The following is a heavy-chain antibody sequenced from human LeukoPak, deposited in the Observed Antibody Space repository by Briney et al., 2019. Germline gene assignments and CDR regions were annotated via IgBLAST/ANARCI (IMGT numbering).Heavy chain of an antibody. CDR3: ARGDCSSTSCYPYYFDY. CDR1: GYTFTSYG. J-gene: IGHJ4*02. Sequence: ASVKVSCKASGYTFTSYGISWVRQAPGQGPEWMGWISAYNGNTNYAQKLQGRVTMTTDTSTSTAYMELRSLRSDDTAVYYCARGDCSSTSCYPYYFDYWGQGTLVTVSS. CDR2: ISAYNGNT. V-gene: IGHV1-18*01. D-gene: IGHD2-2*01.